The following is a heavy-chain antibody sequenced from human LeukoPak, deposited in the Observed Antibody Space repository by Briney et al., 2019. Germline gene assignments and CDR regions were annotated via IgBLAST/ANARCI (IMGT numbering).Heavy chain of an antibody. CDR2: ISSSSSYI. D-gene: IGHD5-24*01. J-gene: IGHJ4*02. CDR3: ARGGRDGYSFDY. Sequence: GSLRLSCAASGFTFSSYSMNWVRQAPGKGLEWVSSISSSSSYIYYADSVKGRFTISRDNAKNSLYLQMNSLRAEDTAVYYCARGGRDGYSFDYWGQGTLVTVSS. CDR1: GFTFSSYS. V-gene: IGHV3-21*01.